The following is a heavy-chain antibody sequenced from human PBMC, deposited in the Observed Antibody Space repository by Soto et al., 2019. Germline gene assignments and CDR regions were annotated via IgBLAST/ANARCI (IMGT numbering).Heavy chain of an antibody. Sequence: QVHLQESGPGLVKPSETLPLTCTVSGGSISSGSYYYIWIRQPPGKGLEWIGFVYYTGSTIYNPSLKSRVTISVDTSKNQFSLKLSSVTAADTAVYYCARGGTRDGMDVWGQGTTVTVSS. J-gene: IGHJ6*02. CDR2: VYYTGST. D-gene: IGHD2-2*01. V-gene: IGHV4-61*01. CDR1: GGSISSGSYY. CDR3: ARGGTRDGMDV.